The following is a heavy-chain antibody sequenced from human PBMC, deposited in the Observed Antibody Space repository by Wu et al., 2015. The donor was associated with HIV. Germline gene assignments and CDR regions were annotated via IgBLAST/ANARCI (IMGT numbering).Heavy chain of an antibody. CDR2: VNPNNGNT. CDR3: ARSMASWSRWGLRLEGAFDI. J-gene: IGHJ3*02. D-gene: IGHD6-19*01. V-gene: IGHV1-8*01. Sequence: QVQLLQPGAEVREPGASVRVSCKTSGYTFTHYDYNWVRQATGQGLESLGWVNPNNGNTGYPQNFQGRVRMTTDTSTSTVYMELSGLTSEDTAIYYCARSMASWSRWGLRLEGAFDIVGTRDKWSPSLQ. CDR1: GYTFTHYD.